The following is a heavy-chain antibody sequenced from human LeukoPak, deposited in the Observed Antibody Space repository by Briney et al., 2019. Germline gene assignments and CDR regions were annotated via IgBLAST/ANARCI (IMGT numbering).Heavy chain of an antibody. CDR1: GFTFSSYG. D-gene: IGHD3-10*01. J-gene: IGHJ3*02. V-gene: IGHV3-30*02. Sequence: GGSLRLSCAASGFTFSSYGMHWVRQAPGKGLEWVAFIRYDGINKYYADSEKGRFTISRDSFKNTLYLQMDSLRPEDTAVYYCAKEGDYYGSGSYRDGFDIWGQGTRATVSS. CDR2: IRYDGINK. CDR3: AKEGDYYGSGSYRDGFDI.